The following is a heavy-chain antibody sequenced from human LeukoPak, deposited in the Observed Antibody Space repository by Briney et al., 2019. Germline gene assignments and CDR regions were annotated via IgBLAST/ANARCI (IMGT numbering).Heavy chain of an antibody. J-gene: IGHJ4*02. Sequence: GGSVRLSCAASGFTFSSYAMSWVRQTPGKGLEWVSIISGSGGGTYYADSVKGRFTISRDNSKSTLYLQMNSLSAEDTAVYYCAKRAFDSSGYYLLLDYWGQGTLVTVSS. CDR1: GFTFSSYA. V-gene: IGHV3-23*01. CDR3: AKRAFDSSGYYLLLDY. CDR2: ISGSGGGT. D-gene: IGHD3-22*01.